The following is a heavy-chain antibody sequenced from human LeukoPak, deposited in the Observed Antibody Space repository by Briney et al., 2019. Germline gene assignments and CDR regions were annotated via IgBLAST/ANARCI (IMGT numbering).Heavy chain of an antibody. J-gene: IGHJ4*02. D-gene: IGHD3-16*01. V-gene: IGHV4-59*11. Sequence: SETLSLTCTVSGGSISSHFWSWIRQPPGKGLEWIGYIYYRGSSIFNPSLKSRITISVDMSKNQFSLNLSSVTAADTAVYYCARQEGGIFGYWGQGTLVTVSS. CDR2: IYYRGSS. CDR3: ARQEGGIFGY. CDR1: GGSISSHF.